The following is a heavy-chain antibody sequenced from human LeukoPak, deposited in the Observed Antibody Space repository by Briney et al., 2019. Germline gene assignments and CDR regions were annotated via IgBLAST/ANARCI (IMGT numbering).Heavy chain of an antibody. D-gene: IGHD3-22*01. Sequence: SETLSLTCTVSGGSISSYYWSWIRQPPGKGLEWIGYIYYSGSTYYNPSLKSRVTISVDTSKNQFSLKLSSVTAADTAVYYCARQRFRGYYDSSGSRANGFDPWGQGTLVTVSS. CDR1: GGSISSYY. J-gene: IGHJ5*02. CDR3: ARQRFRGYYDSSGSRANGFDP. CDR2: IYYSGST. V-gene: IGHV4-59*04.